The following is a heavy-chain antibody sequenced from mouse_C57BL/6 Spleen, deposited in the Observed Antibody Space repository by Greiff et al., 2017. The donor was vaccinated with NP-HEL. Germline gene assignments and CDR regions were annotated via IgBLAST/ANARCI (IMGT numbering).Heavy chain of an antibody. CDR2: IDPEDGDT. Sequence: VHVKQSGAELVRPGASVKLSCTASGFNIKDYYMHWVKQRPEQGLEWIGRIDPEDGDTEYAPKFQGKATMTADTSSNTAYLQLSSLTSEDTAVYYCTTGYYGSSYGYAMDYWGQGTSVTVSS. CDR3: TTGYYGSSYGYAMDY. CDR1: GFNIKDYY. D-gene: IGHD1-1*01. J-gene: IGHJ4*01. V-gene: IGHV14-1*01.